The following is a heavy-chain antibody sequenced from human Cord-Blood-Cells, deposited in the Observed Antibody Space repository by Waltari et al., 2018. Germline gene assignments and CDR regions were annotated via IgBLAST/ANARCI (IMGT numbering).Heavy chain of an antibody. CDR1: GYTSTSYY. D-gene: IGHD4-4*01. Sequence: QVQLVQSGAEVKKPGASVTVSCKASGYTSTSYYMHWVRPATGQGLEWMGIINPSSGSTSYIQKFQGRVTMTRDTSTSTVYRELSSLRSEDTAVYYCASSSTDYSNAFDIWGQGTIVTVSS. CDR2: INPSSGST. V-gene: IGHV1-46*01. CDR3: ASSSTDYSNAFDI. J-gene: IGHJ3*02.